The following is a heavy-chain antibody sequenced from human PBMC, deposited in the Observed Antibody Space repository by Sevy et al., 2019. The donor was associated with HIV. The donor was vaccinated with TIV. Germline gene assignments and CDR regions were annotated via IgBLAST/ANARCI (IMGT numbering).Heavy chain of an antibody. CDR3: AREYTRWPPYYFDY. D-gene: IGHD4-17*01. CDR2: IKQDGSEK. CDR1: GFTFSSHW. Sequence: GGSLRLSCAASGFTFSSHWLSWVRQAPGKVLEWVANIKQDGSEKYYVDSVNGRLTITRDNAKNSLYLQMNSLRAEDTAVYYCAREYTRWPPYYFDYWGQGTLVTVSS. J-gene: IGHJ4*02. V-gene: IGHV3-7*01.